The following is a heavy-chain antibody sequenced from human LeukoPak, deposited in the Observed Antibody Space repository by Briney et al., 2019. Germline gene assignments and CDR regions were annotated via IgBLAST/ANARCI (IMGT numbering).Heavy chain of an antibody. CDR3: GRSAAAGFFDY. D-gene: IGHD6-13*01. Sequence: GGSLRLSCAASGLTFSSYWMSWVRQAPGRGLEWVANIKQDGSEKYYVDSVKGRFTISRDNAKNSLYMQMNSLRAEDTAVYYRGRSAAAGFFDYWGQGTLVTVSS. V-gene: IGHV3-7*03. CDR2: IKQDGSEK. J-gene: IGHJ4*02. CDR1: GLTFSSYW.